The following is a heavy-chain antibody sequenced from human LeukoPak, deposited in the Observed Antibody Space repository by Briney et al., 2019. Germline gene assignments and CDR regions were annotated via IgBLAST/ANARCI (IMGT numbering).Heavy chain of an antibody. CDR3: AIQPWGSGNNWYFDL. J-gene: IGHJ2*01. CDR2: ISPNSGGT. D-gene: IGHD7-27*01. Sequence: ASVKVSCKPSGYTFSGFYIHWVRQAPGQGLEWMGWISPNSGGTDYAQRFQGRVTMTRDTSISTAYMELSSLRSDDTAVYYCAIQPWGSGNNWYFDLWGRGALVTVSS. CDR1: GYTFSGFY. V-gene: IGHV1-2*02.